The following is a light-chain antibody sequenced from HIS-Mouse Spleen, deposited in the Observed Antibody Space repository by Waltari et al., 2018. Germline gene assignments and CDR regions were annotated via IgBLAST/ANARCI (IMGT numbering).Light chain of an antibody. CDR1: SSDVGGYNY. Sequence: QSALTQPASVSGSPGQSITISCTGTSSDVGGYNYVSWYQQHPGKAPKLMIYDVRNRPSGVSNRFSGSKSGNTASLTISGLQAEDEADYYGSSYTSSSTEVFGGGTKLTVL. CDR2: DVR. J-gene: IGLJ2*01. CDR3: SSYTSSSTEV. V-gene: IGLV2-14*03.